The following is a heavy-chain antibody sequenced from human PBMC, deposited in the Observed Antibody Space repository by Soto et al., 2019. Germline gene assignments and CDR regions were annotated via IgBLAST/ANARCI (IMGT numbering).Heavy chain of an antibody. CDR3: ARDLSYGSLDF. Sequence: PGGSLRLSCAASGFTFTTYGFNWVRQAPGKGLEWVAGIWHDGSRKIYADSVKGRFTISRDDSEDTVYLQMNSLRDEDTAVFYCARDLSYGSLDFRAQGALVTVSS. CDR2: IWHDGSRK. J-gene: IGHJ4*02. V-gene: IGHV3-33*01. CDR1: GFTFTTYG. D-gene: IGHD5-18*01.